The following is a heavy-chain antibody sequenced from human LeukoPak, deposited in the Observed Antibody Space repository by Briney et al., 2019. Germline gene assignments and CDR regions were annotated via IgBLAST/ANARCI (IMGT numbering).Heavy chain of an antibody. V-gene: IGHV4-59*12. D-gene: IGHD3-10*01. Sequence: PSETVSLTCTVSAGSISLYNTYYWNWIRQSPGKGLEWIGYIYYSGSTSYNPSLKSRVTISVDTFRNQFSLKLTSVTAADTAIYYCAKSDYYGASDYWGQGTLVTVSS. CDR1: AGSISLYNTYY. CDR2: IYYSGST. J-gene: IGHJ4*02. CDR3: AKSDYYGASDY.